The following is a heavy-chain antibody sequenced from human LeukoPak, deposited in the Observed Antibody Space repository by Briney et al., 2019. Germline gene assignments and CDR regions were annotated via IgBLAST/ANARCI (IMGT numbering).Heavy chain of an antibody. J-gene: IGHJ6*02. D-gene: IGHD2-2*01. CDR3: ARKAAVQYCSSTSCYAAGGTDYYYGMDV. Sequence: ASVKVSCKASGYTFTSYAMHWVRQAPGQRLEWMGWINAGNGNTKYSQKFQGRVTITRDTSASTAYMELSSLRSEDTAVYYCARKAAVQYCSSTSCYAAGGTDYYYGMDVWGQGTTVTVSS. V-gene: IGHV1-3*01. CDR2: INAGNGNT. CDR1: GYTFTSYA.